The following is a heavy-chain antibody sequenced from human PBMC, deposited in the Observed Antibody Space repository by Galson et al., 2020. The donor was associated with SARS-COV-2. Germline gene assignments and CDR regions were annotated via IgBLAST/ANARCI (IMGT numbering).Heavy chain of an antibody. CDR3: AREASWAMFGMDV. J-gene: IGHJ6*02. V-gene: IGHV3-21*01. D-gene: IGHD1-26*01. Sequence: GESLKISCEVSGFTFNSYTMTWVRQAPGKGPEWVSSISSNSEYIYYEDSLKGRFTISRDNAKNSLYLQMNSLRAEDTAVYYCAREASWAMFGMDVWSQGTTVTVSS. CDR1: GFTFNSYT. CDR2: ISSNSEYI.